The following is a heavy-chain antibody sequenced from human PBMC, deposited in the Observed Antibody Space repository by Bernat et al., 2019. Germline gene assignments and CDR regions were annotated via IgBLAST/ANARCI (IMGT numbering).Heavy chain of an antibody. J-gene: IGHJ4*02. CDR2: ISGRGEST. V-gene: IGHV3-23*01. D-gene: IGHD6-13*01. CDR1: KFTFGSYA. CDR3: VKALGSAAAAGRFANFDF. Sequence: LLESGGGLVQPGGSLRLSCAPSKFTFGSYAMSWVRQAPGKGLEWVSGISGRGESTYYADSVKGRFTISRDNSRNMLYLQMNSLRVDDTAVYLCVKALGSAAAAGRFANFDFWGQGTLVTVSS.